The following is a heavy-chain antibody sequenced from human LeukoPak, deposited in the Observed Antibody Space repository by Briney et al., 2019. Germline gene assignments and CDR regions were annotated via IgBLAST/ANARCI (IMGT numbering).Heavy chain of an antibody. D-gene: IGHD3-10*01. J-gene: IGHJ6*03. CDR3: ARGAFELDYYMDV. CDR1: GYTFTGYY. V-gene: IGHV1-2*02. CDR2: INPNSGGT. Sequence: GASVKVSCKASGYTFTGYYMHWVRRAPGQGLEWMGWINPNSGGTNYAQKFQGRVTMTRDTSISTAYMELSRLRSDDTAVYYCARGAFELDYYMDVWGKGTTVTVSS.